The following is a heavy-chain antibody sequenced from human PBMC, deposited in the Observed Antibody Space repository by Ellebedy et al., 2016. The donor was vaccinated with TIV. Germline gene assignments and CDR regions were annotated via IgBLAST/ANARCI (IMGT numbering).Heavy chain of an antibody. CDR2: INPNNSDT. D-gene: IGHD1-1*01. CDR1: GYTFTSYD. J-gene: IGHJ4*02. Sequence: AASVKVSCKASGYTFTSYDINWVRQATGQGLEWMGWINPNNSDTKYAQKFQGRITLTRDTSISTADMELTRLTSDDTAIYFCTRVNTAWYNDYWGQGTLVTVSS. V-gene: IGHV1-2*02. CDR3: TRVNTAWYNDY.